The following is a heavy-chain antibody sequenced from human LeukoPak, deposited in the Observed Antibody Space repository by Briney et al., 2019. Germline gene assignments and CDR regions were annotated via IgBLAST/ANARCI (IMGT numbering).Heavy chain of an antibody. Sequence: GGSLRLSCAASGFTFSSYGMHWVRQAPGKGLEWVAVIWYDGSNKYYADSVKGRFTISRDNSKNTLYLQMNSLRAEDTAVYYCARGFAINYYDSSGYLHWGQGTLVTVSS. V-gene: IGHV3-33*01. CDR2: IWYDGSNK. J-gene: IGHJ4*02. D-gene: IGHD3-22*01. CDR3: ARGFAINYYDSSGYLH. CDR1: GFTFSSYG.